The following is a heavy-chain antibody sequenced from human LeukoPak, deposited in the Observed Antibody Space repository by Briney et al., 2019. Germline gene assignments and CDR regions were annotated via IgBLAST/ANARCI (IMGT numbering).Heavy chain of an antibody. Sequence: PGGSLRLSCAASGFTFSNYAMSWVRLAPGKGLEWVSAISGSGRAIYYTDSVKGRFAISRDNSKNTLYLQMNSLRDEDTAVYYCARDEGQIGRIGRFDYWGQGALVTVSS. CDR1: GFTFSNYA. V-gene: IGHV3-23*01. J-gene: IGHJ4*02. CDR3: ARDEGQIGRIGRFDY. D-gene: IGHD1-26*01. CDR2: ISGSGRAI.